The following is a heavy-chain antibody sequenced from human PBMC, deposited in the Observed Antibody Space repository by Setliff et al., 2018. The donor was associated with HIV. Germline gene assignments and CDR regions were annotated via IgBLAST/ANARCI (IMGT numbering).Heavy chain of an antibody. CDR1: GFTFSNYA. V-gene: IGHV3-23*01. Sequence: LRLSCAASGFTFSNYAMSWVRQAPGGGLEWVSAILSTGERTFYADSVKGRFTISRDNSKNTVYLQMNSLRAEDTAEYYCAKELAASGLGYFDSWGRGILVTVSS. CDR2: ILSTGERT. D-gene: IGHD3-22*01. J-gene: IGHJ4*02. CDR3: AKELAASGLGYFDS.